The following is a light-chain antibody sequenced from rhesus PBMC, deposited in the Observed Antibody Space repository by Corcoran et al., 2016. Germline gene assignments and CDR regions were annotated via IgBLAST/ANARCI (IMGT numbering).Light chain of an antibody. V-gene: IGKV2-73*01. CDR3: MQALQTPLT. Sequence: DIVMTQTPPSLPVTPGEPASISCRSSQSLLHTDGKTYLYWFLQTPGQPPRLLIYRVSNRFSGVPDRCSGSGSGADCTLQISRVKAEDVGVYYCMQALQTPLTFGGGTKLEIK. J-gene: IGKJ4*01. CDR2: RVS. CDR1: QSLLHTDGKTY.